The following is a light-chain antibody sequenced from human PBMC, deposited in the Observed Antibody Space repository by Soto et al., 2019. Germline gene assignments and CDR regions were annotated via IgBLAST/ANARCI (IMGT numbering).Light chain of an antibody. CDR3: QHYDTYWT. Sequence: DIQMTQSPSSLSASVGDRVTITCRASQSIDKWVAWYQQKPGKAPKLLIFDASTLESRVPSRFSGSGSGTEFTLTISSLQPDDFATYYCQHYDTYWTFGQGTKVDIK. V-gene: IGKV1-5*01. CDR1: QSIDKW. CDR2: DAS. J-gene: IGKJ1*01.